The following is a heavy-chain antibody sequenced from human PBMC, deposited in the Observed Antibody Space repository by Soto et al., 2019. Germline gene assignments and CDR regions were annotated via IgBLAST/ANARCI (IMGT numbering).Heavy chain of an antibody. Sequence: SETLSLTCGLSGSLPVGSLSTYFWNWIRQPPGKGLEWIGEINHTGGTHYNPSLKSRVTMSVDTSKNQFSLRLSSVTAADTAIYYCATRITVFGLLIPPFDPWGQGTQVTVSS. J-gene: IGHJ5*02. CDR1: GSLPVGSLSTYF. V-gene: IGHV4-34*01. D-gene: IGHD3-3*01. CDR2: INHTGGT. CDR3: ATRITVFGLLIPPFDP.